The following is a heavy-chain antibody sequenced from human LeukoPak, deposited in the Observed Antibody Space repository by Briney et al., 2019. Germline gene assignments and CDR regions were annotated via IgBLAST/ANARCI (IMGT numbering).Heavy chain of an antibody. D-gene: IGHD3-22*01. CDR1: GFTFSNYW. J-gene: IGHJ1*01. Sequence: PGGSLRLSCAASGFTFSNYWMSWVRQAPGKGLEWLANINQDGSEIYYVDSVKGRFTISRDNAKNTVSLQMNSLRPEDTGVYYCARAPSEIGGYYPEYFRHWGQGTLVTVSS. CDR3: ARAPSEIGGYYPEYFRH. CDR2: INQDGSEI. V-gene: IGHV3-7*01.